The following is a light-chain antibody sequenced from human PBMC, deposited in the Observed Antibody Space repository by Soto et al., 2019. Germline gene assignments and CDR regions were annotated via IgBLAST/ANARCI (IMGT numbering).Light chain of an antibody. CDR2: GAS. CDR3: QQYGSSPKT. J-gene: IGKJ1*01. Sequence: EIVLTQSPGTLSLSPGERATLSCWASQSVSSNFLAWYQQKPGQAPRLLIYGASSRATGIPDRFSGSGSGADFTLTISRLEPEDFAVYYCQQYGSSPKTFGQGTKVEIK. V-gene: IGKV3-20*01. CDR1: QSVSSNF.